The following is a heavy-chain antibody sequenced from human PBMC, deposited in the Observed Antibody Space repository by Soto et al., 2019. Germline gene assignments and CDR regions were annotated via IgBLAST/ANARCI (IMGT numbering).Heavy chain of an antibody. D-gene: IGHD3-10*01. CDR1: GGAFSTYP. CDR3: GRDRYAYGSGSTIDN. V-gene: IGHV1-69*04. CDR2: IVPVLGVP. Sequence: QVQLVQSGAEVMKPGSSVKVSCMPSGGAFSTYPLSWVRQAPGQGLEWMGRIVPVLGVPNYAQRFQGRVTXXADKDTNTAYLELSSLRFEATAVYYCGRDRYAYGSGSTIDNWGQGTLVTVSS. J-gene: IGHJ4*02.